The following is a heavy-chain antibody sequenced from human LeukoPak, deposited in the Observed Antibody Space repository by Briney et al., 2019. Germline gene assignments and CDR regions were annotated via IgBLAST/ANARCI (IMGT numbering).Heavy chain of an antibody. CDR2: INHSGST. Sequence: PSETLSLTCAVYGGSFSGYYWSWIRQPPGKGLEWIGEINHSGSTNYNPSLKSRVTISVDTSKNQFSLKLSSVTAADTAVYYCARVRGIRKPLDYWGQGTLVTVSP. V-gene: IGHV4-34*01. J-gene: IGHJ4*02. CDR1: GGSFSGYY. CDR3: ARVRGIRKPLDY. D-gene: IGHD6-13*01.